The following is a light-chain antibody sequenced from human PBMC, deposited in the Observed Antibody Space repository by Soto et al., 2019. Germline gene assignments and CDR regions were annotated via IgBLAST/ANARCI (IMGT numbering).Light chain of an antibody. CDR1: SSDVGGYNY. J-gene: IGLJ3*02. Sequence: QTVLTQPASVSGSPGQSITISCTGTSSDVGGYNYVSWYQQHPGKAPKLAIYEVSPRPSGVSNSYSGSKSGNTAYLTISGLQAEAEADYYCSSYISSNIRVFGGGTKVTVL. V-gene: IGLV2-14*01. CDR2: EVS. CDR3: SSYISSNIRV.